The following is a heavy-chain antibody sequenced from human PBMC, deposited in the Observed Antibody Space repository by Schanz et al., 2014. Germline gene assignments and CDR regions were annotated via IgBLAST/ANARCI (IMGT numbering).Heavy chain of an antibody. J-gene: IGHJ5*02. CDR3: ARPALWFGDNCFDP. CDR2: ISGTGGDDT. V-gene: IGHV3-23*01. D-gene: IGHD3-10*01. CDR1: GFSFGTYA. Sequence: EVHLLESGGGLVPPGGSLRLSCAASGFSFGTYAMSWVRQAPGKGLLWVSSISGTGGDDTYYADSVKGRFTISRDNAKNTLYLQMNSLRAEDTAVYYCARPALWFGDNCFDPWGQGTLVTVSS.